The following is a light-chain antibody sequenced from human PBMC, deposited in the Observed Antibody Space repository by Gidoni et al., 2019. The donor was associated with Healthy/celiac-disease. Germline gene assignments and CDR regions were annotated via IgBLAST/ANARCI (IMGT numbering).Light chain of an antibody. CDR3: QQYDNLPSIT. CDR1: QDISNY. Sequence: DIQMTQSPSSLSASVGDRVTITCQASQDISNYLNWYQQKPGKAPKLLIYDASNLETGVPSRCSGSGSGTDFTLTISSMQPEDIATYYCQQYDNLPSITFGQGTRLEIK. J-gene: IGKJ5*01. V-gene: IGKV1-33*01. CDR2: DAS.